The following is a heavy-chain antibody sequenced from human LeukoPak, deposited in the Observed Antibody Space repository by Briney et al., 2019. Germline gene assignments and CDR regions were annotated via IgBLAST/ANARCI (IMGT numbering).Heavy chain of an antibody. Sequence: GGSLRLSCAASGFIFSNYTMGWGRQAPGKGLEWVSSITGSGGNTYYADSVKGRFTFSRDNSKNTLHLQMNSLRAEDTAVYYCVRGLDYFDYWGQGTLVTVSS. CDR2: ITGSGGNT. CDR1: GFIFSNYT. CDR3: VRGLDYFDY. J-gene: IGHJ4*02. D-gene: IGHD6-6*01. V-gene: IGHV3-23*01.